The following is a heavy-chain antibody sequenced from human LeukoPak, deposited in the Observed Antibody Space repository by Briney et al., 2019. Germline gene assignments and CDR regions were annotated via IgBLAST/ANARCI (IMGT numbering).Heavy chain of an antibody. CDR2: INHSGST. V-gene: IGHV4-34*01. CDR1: GGSFSGYY. Sequence: SETLSLTCAVYGGSFSGYYWSWIRQPPGKGLEWIGEINHSGSTNYNPSLKSRVTISVDTSKNQFPLKLSSVTAADTAVYYCARGTGGPRSGYWGQGTLVTVSS. CDR3: ARGTGGPRSGY. J-gene: IGHJ4*02. D-gene: IGHD4-23*01.